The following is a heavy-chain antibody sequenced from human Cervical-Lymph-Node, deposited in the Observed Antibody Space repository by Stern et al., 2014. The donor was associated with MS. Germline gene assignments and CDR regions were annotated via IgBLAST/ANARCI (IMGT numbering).Heavy chain of an antibody. Sequence: QVQLMQSGAEVKKPGASVKVSCKASGYTFTSYPIHWVRQAPGQRLEWMGWINTGNGDAKYSQEFQGRVTITRDTSASTAYMELSSLRSEDTAVYYCARGVRSGNYDSWGQGTLVTVSS. J-gene: IGHJ4*02. CDR1: GYTFTSYP. V-gene: IGHV1-3*04. CDR3: ARGVRSGNYDS. CDR2: INTGNGDA. D-gene: IGHD1-26*01.